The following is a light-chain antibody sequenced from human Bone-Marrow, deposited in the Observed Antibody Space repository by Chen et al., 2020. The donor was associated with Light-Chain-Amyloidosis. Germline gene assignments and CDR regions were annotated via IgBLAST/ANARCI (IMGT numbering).Light chain of an antibody. Sequence: SYVLTPPSSVSVAPGQTATIARGGNNIGSTSVHWYQQTPGQAALLVVYDDSDRPSGIPERLSGSNAGNTATLTISRVEAGDEADYYCQVWDRSSDRPVFGGGTKLTVL. CDR1: NIGSTS. CDR3: QVWDRSSDRPV. CDR2: DDS. V-gene: IGLV3-21*02. J-gene: IGLJ3*02.